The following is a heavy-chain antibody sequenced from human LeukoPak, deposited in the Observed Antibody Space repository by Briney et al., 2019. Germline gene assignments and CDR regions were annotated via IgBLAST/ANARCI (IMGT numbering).Heavy chain of an antibody. CDR3: ARVRITFGGVIAPLGY. CDR1: GYTFTGYY. CDR2: INPSSCGT. D-gene: IGHD3-16*02. J-gene: IGHJ4*02. Sequence: ASVKVSCKASGYTFTGYYMHWVRQAPAQGLEGRGWINPSSCGTNYAQKFQGRVTMTRDTSISTAYMELSRLRPDATAVYYCARVRITFGGVIAPLGYWGQATLVTVS. V-gene: IGHV1-2*02.